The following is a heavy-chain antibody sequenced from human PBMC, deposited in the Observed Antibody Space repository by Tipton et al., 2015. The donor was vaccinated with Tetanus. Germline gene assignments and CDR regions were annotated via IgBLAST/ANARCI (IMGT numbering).Heavy chain of an antibody. CDR1: GYTFTGYY. D-gene: IGHD5-24*01. CDR2: INPNSGGT. CDR3: ARGLTDRDGYNLGFDY. J-gene: IGHJ4*02. V-gene: IGHV1-2*02. Sequence: QLVQSGAEVKKPGASVKVSCKASGYTFTGYYMHWVRQAPGQGLEWMGWINPNSGGTNYAQKFQGRVTMTTDTSTSTAYMELRSLRSDDTAVYYCARGLTDRDGYNLGFDYWGQGTLVTVSS.